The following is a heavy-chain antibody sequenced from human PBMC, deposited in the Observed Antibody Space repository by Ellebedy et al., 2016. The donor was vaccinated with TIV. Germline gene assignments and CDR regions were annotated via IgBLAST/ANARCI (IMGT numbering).Heavy chain of an antibody. Sequence: GESLKISCAASGFTFSNAWMSWVRQAPGKGLEWVGRIKSKTDGGTTDYAAPVKGRFTISRDDSKSIAYLQMNSLKTEDTAVYYCTRGGYKSAGYWGQGTLVTVSS. J-gene: IGHJ4*02. CDR1: GFTFSNAW. V-gene: IGHV3-15*01. CDR3: TRGGYKSAGY. D-gene: IGHD5-24*01. CDR2: IKSKTDGGTT.